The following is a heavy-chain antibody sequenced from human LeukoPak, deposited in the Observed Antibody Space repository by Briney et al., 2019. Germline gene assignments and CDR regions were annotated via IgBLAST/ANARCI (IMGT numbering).Heavy chain of an antibody. CDR2: ISGSGGST. D-gene: IGHD2-2*01. CDR3: ARGAPDDY. CDR1: GFTFSTYG. V-gene: IGHV3-23*01. J-gene: IGHJ4*02. Sequence: PGGSLRLSCATSGFTFSTYGFHWVRQAPGKGLEWVSAISGSGGSTYYADSVKGRFTISRDNSKNTLYLQMNSLRAEDTAVYYCARGAPDDYWGQGTLVTVSS.